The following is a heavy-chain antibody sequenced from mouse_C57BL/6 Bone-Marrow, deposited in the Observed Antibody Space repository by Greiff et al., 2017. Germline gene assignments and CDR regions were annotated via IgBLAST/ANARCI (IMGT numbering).Heavy chain of an antibody. CDR2: IYPGDGDT. Sequence: VQLQQSGAELVKPGASVKISCKASGYAFSSYWMNWVKQRPGKGLEWIGQIYPGDGDTNYNGKFKGKATLTADKSSSTAYMQLSSLTSEDSAVYCCARGYYGSRLSMDYWGQGTSVTVSS. CDR1: GYAFSSYW. CDR3: ARGYYGSRLSMDY. J-gene: IGHJ4*01. V-gene: IGHV1-80*01. D-gene: IGHD1-1*01.